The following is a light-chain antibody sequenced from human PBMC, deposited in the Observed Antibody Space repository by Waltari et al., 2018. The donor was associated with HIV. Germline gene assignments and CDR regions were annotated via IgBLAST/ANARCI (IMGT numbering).Light chain of an antibody. Sequence: QSVLTQPASVSGSPGQSITISCTGTSSDVGNYNLVSWYQQHPGKALKLIIYEVTERPSGVSNRFSGFKSANTASLTISGVQAEDEADYYCFSYVGSSLWVFGGGTKLTVL. V-gene: IGLV2-23*02. CDR2: EVT. J-gene: IGLJ3*02. CDR1: SSDVGNYNL. CDR3: FSYVGSSLWV.